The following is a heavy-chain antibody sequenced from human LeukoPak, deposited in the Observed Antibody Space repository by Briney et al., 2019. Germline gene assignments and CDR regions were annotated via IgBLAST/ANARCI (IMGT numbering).Heavy chain of an antibody. Sequence: GGSLRLSCAASGFTFSSYSMNWVRQAPGKGLEWVSSISSSSSYIYYADSVKGRFTISRDNAKNSLYLQMNSLRAEDTAVYYCARESGMTSTEFDYWGQGTLVTVSS. J-gene: IGHJ4*02. CDR3: ARESGMTSTEFDY. D-gene: IGHD1-14*01. V-gene: IGHV3-21*01. CDR1: GFTFSSYS. CDR2: ISSSSSYI.